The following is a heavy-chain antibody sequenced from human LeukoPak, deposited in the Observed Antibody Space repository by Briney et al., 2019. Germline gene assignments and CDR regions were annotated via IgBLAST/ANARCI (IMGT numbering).Heavy chain of an antibody. CDR3: AKPTSGYDFWSGSQKYYFDY. D-gene: IGHD3-3*01. V-gene: IGHV3-23*01. Sequence: PGGSLRLSCAASGFTFSSHAMSWVRQAPGKGLEWVSAISGSGGSIYYVDSVKGRFTISRDNSKNTLYLQMNSLRAEDTAVYYCAKPTSGYDFWSGSQKYYFDYWGQGTLVTVSS. CDR2: ISGSGGSI. J-gene: IGHJ4*02. CDR1: GFTFSSHA.